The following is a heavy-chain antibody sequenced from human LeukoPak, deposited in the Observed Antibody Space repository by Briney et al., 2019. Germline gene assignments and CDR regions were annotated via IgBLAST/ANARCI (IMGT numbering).Heavy chain of an antibody. Sequence: GGSLRLSCAASGFTFSNAWMSWVRQAPGKGLEWVGRIKIKTDGGTTDYAAPVKGRFTISRDDSKNTLYLQMNSLKTEDTAVYYCTTDTADDFWSGYSQYYFDYWGQGTLVTVSS. CDR2: IKIKTDGGTT. J-gene: IGHJ4*02. CDR3: TTDTADDFWSGYSQYYFDY. CDR1: GFTFSNAW. D-gene: IGHD3-3*01. V-gene: IGHV3-15*01.